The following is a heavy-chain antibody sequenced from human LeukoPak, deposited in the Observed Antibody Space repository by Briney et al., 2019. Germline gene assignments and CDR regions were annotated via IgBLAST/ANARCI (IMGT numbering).Heavy chain of an antibody. CDR2: ISGSGGST. Sequence: ETGGSLRLSCAASGFTFSSYGMSWVRQAPGKGLEWVSAISGSGGSTYYADSVKGRFTISRDNSKNTLYLQMNSLRAEDTAVYYCARDVDYANPRHDYWGQGTLVTVSS. CDR3: ARDVDYANPRHDY. J-gene: IGHJ4*02. CDR1: GFTFSSYG. D-gene: IGHD4/OR15-4a*01. V-gene: IGHV3-23*01.